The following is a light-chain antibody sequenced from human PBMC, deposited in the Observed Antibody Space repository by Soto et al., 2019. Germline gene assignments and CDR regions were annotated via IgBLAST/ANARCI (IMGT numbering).Light chain of an antibody. J-gene: IGLJ1*01. Sequence: QLVLTQPASVSGSPGQSITISCTGTSSDVGAYYSVSWYQHHPGKAPKLIIYGVTNRPSGVSNRFSGSKSGNTASLTISGLQAEDEADYHCSSYTSGSSHYVFGTGTKLTVL. V-gene: IGLV2-14*01. CDR2: GVT. CDR1: SSDVGAYYS. CDR3: SSYTSGSSHYV.